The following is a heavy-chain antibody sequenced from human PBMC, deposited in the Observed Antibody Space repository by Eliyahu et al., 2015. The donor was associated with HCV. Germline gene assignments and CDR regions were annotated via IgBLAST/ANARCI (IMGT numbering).Heavy chain of an antibody. Sequence: EVQLVESGGGLVQPGGSLRLSCAASGFXFSSYEMNWVRQAPGKGLEWVSYISSSGSTIYYADSVKGRFTISRDNAKNSLYLQMNSLRAEDTAVYYCARGPKRFGELLYPIVGADYWGQGTLVTVSS. CDR3: ARGPKRFGELLYPIVGADY. D-gene: IGHD3-10*01. CDR1: GFXFSSYE. V-gene: IGHV3-48*03. CDR2: ISSSGSTI. J-gene: IGHJ4*02.